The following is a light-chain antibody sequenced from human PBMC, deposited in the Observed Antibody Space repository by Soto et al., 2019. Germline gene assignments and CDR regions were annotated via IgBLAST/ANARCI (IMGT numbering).Light chain of an antibody. CDR1: SSDVGGYSY. J-gene: IGLJ1*01. CDR2: EVS. V-gene: IGLV2-14*01. Sequence: QSVLTQPASVSGSPGQSITIYCSGTSSDVGGYSYVSWYQQHPGKAPKLLIYEVSNRPSGVSNRFSGSKSANTASLTISGLQAEDEADYYCSSYTTSSTKVFGTGTKVTVL. CDR3: SSYTTSSTKV.